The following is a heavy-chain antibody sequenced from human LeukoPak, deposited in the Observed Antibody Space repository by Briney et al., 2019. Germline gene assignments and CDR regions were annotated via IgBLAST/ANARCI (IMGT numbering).Heavy chain of an antibody. V-gene: IGHV4-59*12. CDR2: IYHSGST. D-gene: IGHD3-22*01. CDR3: ARARDYYDSSGQERGYYFDY. Sequence: SETLSPTCTVSGGSISTYYWSWIRQPPGTGLEWLGYIYHSGSTKYNPSLKSRVTMSVDTSKNQFSLKLSSVTAADTAVYYCARARDYYDSSGQERGYYFDYWGQGTLVTVSS. J-gene: IGHJ4*02. CDR1: GGSISTYY.